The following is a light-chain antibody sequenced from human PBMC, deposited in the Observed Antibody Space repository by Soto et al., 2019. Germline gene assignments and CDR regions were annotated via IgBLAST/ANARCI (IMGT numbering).Light chain of an antibody. CDR3: QQRRNLGIP. CDR2: DAS. V-gene: IGKV3-11*01. J-gene: IGKJ5*01. Sequence: EIVLTQSPATLSLSPGERATLSCRASQSVSSYLAWYQQKPGQAPRLLIYDASSRATGIPARFSGSGSGTDFTLTISILEPEEFAVYYCQQRRNLGIPVGQGTRLEIK. CDR1: QSVSSY.